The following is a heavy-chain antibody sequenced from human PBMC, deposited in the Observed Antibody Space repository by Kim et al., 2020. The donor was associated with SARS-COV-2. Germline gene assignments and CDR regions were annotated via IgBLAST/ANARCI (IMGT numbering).Heavy chain of an antibody. CDR3: ARADRIVVVVAANPVDY. D-gene: IGHD2-15*01. V-gene: IGHV3-30*07. Sequence: RGRFTISRDNSKNTLYLQMNSLRAEDTAVYYCARADRIVVVVAANPVDYWGQGTLVTVSS. J-gene: IGHJ4*02.